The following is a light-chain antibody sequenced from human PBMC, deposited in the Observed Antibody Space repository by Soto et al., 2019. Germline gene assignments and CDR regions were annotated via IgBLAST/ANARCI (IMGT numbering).Light chain of an antibody. CDR1: QSIGSSY. Sequence: EIVLTQSPGTLSLSPGERATLSFSSSQSIGSSYLAWYQQKPGQAPRLLIYGASSRATGIPDRFSGGGSGTDFSLTISRLDPEDFAVYYCQQYSSSPITFGQGTRLEI. V-gene: IGKV3-20*01. CDR3: QQYSSSPIT. CDR2: GAS. J-gene: IGKJ5*01.